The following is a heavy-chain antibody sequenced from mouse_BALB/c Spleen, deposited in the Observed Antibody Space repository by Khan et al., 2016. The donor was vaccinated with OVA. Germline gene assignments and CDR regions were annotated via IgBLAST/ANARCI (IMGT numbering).Heavy chain of an antibody. CDR3: ARGLDFFAY. CDR2: INPNTDNI. J-gene: IGHJ3*01. CDR1: GYSFTGYY. Sequence: EVELVESGPDLVKTGASVKISCKASGYSFTGYYMNWVKQSHGKSPECIGSINPNTDNINYNQKFRGKAILTVDKSSSTAYMQLRSLTSEDSAVYYCARGLDFFAYWGQGTLVTVSA. V-gene: IGHV1-26*01.